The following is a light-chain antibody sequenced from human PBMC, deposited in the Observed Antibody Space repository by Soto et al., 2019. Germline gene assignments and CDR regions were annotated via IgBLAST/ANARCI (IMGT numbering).Light chain of an antibody. CDR3: QQYDKWPWT. CDR1: QTINNN. V-gene: IGKV3-15*01. CDR2: AAS. Sequence: DIVMTQSPATLSMSPGERATLSCRASQTINNNLAWKQQKPGQAPRLLIYAASTRATGIPDRVSGSGSWTEFPLTISSLQSEDFAVYYCQQYDKWPWTFGQGTKLEIK. J-gene: IGKJ1*01.